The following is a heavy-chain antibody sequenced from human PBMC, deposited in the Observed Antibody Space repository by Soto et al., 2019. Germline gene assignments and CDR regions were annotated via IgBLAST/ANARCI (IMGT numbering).Heavy chain of an antibody. V-gene: IGHV2-5*02. CDR2: IYWDDDK. J-gene: IGHJ4*02. D-gene: IGHD5-12*01. Sequence: QIPLKESGPTLVKPTQPLTLTCTFSGFSLSTSGVGVGWIRQPPGKALEWLALIYWDDDKRYSPSLKSRLTITNDTSKNQVALTMTNMDPVDTATYYCAHKHTRGYSGYDLDTDFYYWGQGTLVTVSS. CDR3: AHKHTRGYSGYDLDTDFYY. CDR1: GFSLSTSGVG.